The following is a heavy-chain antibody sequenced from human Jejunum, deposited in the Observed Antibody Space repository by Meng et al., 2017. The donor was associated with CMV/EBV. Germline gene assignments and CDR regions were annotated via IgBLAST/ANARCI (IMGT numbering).Heavy chain of an antibody. CDR2: IYYSGST. V-gene: IGHV4-59*01. J-gene: IGHJ2*01. Sequence: SCTASGGSISSYYWSWIRQPPGKGLEWIGYIYYSGSTNYNPSLKSRVTISVDTSKNQFSLKLSSVTAADTAVYYCARGVDWYFDLWGRGTLVTVSS. CDR1: GGSISSYY. CDR3: ARGVDWYFDL.